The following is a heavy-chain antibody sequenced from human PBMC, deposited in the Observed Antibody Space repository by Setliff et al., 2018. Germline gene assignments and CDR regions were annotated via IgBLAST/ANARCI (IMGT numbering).Heavy chain of an antibody. J-gene: IGHJ5*02. CDR3: ARSGDYGSGRLSP. CDR1: GGSISSGDHY. Sequence: SETLSLTCTVSGGSISSGDHYWSWIRQPAGKGLEWIGRIHASGSTNYNPSLKSRVTISVDTSKNQFSLKLTSVTAADTAVYYCARSGDYGSGRLSPWGQGTLVTVSS. D-gene: IGHD3-10*01. CDR2: IHASGST. V-gene: IGHV4-61*02.